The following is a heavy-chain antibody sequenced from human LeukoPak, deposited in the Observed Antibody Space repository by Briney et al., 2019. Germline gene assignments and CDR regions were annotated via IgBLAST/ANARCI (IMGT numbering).Heavy chain of an antibody. CDR1: GFTFSSYA. V-gene: IGHV3-23*01. CDR2: ISGSGGST. J-gene: IGHJ6*03. Sequence: GSXRLSCAASGFTFSSYAMSWVRQAPGKGVEWVSAISGSGGSTYYADSVKGRFTISRDNSKNTLYLQMNSLRAEDTAVYYCASDYIGSLLQNYMDVWGKGTTVTVSS. D-gene: IGHD3-22*01. CDR3: ASDYIGSLLQNYMDV.